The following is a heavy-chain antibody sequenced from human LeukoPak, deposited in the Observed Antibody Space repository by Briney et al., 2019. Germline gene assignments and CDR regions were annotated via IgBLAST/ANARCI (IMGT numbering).Heavy chain of an antibody. CDR3: ARGLGYYDSSGYWFDY. D-gene: IGHD3-22*01. V-gene: IGHV4-30-4*01. CDR2: IYYSGST. J-gene: IGHJ4*02. CDR1: GGSVSSGDYY. Sequence: SETLSLTCTVSGGSVSSGDYYWSWIRQSPGKGLEWIGYIYYSGSTYYNPSLKSRVTISVDTSKNQFSLKLSSVTAADTAVYYCARGLGYYDSSGYWFDYWGQGTLVTVSS.